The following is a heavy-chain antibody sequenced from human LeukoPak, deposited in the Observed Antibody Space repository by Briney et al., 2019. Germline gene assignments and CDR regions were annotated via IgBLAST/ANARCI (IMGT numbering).Heavy chain of an antibody. CDR1: GGSISSYF. CDR2: FFYNVNT. D-gene: IGHD2-15*01. J-gene: IGHJ3*02. Sequence: PSETLSLTCTVSGGSISSYFWGWIRHPPGRGLEWIGSFFYNVNTNYNPSLWGRVTISVDTSKSQFSLNLSSVTAADTAVYYCARENRYCRGGSCYSAASDDALDIWGQGTMVTVSS. CDR3: ARENRYCRGGSCYSAASDDALDI. V-gene: IGHV4-59*01.